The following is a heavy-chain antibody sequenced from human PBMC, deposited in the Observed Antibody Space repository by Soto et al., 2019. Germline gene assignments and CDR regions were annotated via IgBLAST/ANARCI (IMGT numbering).Heavy chain of an antibody. Sequence: GGSLRLSCAASGFRFSSFWMNWLRQAPGKGLEWVANIKQDGSEKKYVDSVKGRFTISRDSAKNSLYLQMNSLRVEDAAVYYCARDGGYSGYDFFDFWGPGALVTVSS. D-gene: IGHD5-12*01. J-gene: IGHJ4*02. V-gene: IGHV3-7*01. CDR2: IKQDGSEK. CDR1: GFRFSSFW. CDR3: ARDGGYSGYDFFDF.